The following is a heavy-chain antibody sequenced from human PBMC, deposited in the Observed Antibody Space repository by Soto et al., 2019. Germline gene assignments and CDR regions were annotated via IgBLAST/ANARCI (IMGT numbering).Heavy chain of an antibody. V-gene: IGHV3-7*04. Sequence: EVHLVESGGGLVQTGGSLRLSCAIFESTVSRDWMNWVRQAPGKGLEWVAHINQDGSEKYYVDSVKGRFTISRDNAKKSLYLQMNSLTPEYTAMYYCSGGVGDAFWGQGTLVTVSS. CDR1: ESTVSRDW. J-gene: IGHJ4*02. D-gene: IGHD1-26*01. CDR2: INQDGSEK. CDR3: SGGVGDAF.